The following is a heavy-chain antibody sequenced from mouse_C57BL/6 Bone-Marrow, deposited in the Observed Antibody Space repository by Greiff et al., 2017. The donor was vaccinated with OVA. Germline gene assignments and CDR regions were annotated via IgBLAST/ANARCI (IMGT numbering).Heavy chain of an antibody. V-gene: IGHV8-12*01. D-gene: IGHD2-1*01. J-gene: IGHJ1*03. CDR2: IYWDDDK. CDR3: ARRDGGYGNQSPYWYFDV. CDR1: GFSLSTSGMG. Sequence: QVTLKESGPGILQSSQTLSLTCSFSGFSLSTSGMGVSWIRQPSGKGLEWLAHIYWDDDKRYNPSLKSRLTISKDTSRNQVFLKITSVDTADTATYYCARRDGGYGNQSPYWYFDVWGTGTTVTVSS.